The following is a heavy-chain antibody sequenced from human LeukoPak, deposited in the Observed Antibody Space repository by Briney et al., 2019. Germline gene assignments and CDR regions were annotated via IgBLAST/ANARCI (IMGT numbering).Heavy chain of an antibody. Sequence: GGSLRLSCAASGFTFSSFEMKWVRQAPGKGLEWVSYISSGGSTIYYADSVKGRFTISRDNAKNSLYLEMSSLRVEDTAVYFCARLRSLDKWGQGTLVTVS. J-gene: IGHJ4*02. CDR2: ISSGGSTI. CDR3: ARLRSLDK. V-gene: IGHV3-48*03. CDR1: GFTFSSFE. D-gene: IGHD5-24*01.